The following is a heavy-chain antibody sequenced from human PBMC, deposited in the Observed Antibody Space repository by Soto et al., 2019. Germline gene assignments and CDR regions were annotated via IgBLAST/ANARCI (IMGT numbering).Heavy chain of an antibody. V-gene: IGHV1-69*02. J-gene: IGHJ4*02. Sequence: QVPLVQSGAEVKKPGSSVKVSCKASGGTFSSYTISWVRQAPGQGLEWMGRIIPILGIANYAQKFQGRVTITADKSTSTAYMELSSLRSEDTAVYYCARVGFGSSSSPVDYWGQGTLVTVSS. CDR3: ARVGFGSSSSPVDY. D-gene: IGHD6-13*01. CDR2: IIPILGIA. CDR1: GGTFSSYT.